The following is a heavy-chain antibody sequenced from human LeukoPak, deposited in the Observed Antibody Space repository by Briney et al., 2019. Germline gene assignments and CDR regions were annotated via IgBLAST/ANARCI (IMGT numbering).Heavy chain of an antibody. Sequence: GASVKVACKASGYTFTGYYMHWVRQAPGQGLEWMGWINPNSGGTNYAQKFQGRVTMTRDTSISTAYMELSRLRSDDTAVYYCARDDTGNWNPPHDWGQGNLVTVSS. CDR3: ARDDTGNWNPPHD. V-gene: IGHV1-2*02. D-gene: IGHD1-20*01. CDR1: GYTFTGYY. CDR2: INPNSGGT. J-gene: IGHJ4*02.